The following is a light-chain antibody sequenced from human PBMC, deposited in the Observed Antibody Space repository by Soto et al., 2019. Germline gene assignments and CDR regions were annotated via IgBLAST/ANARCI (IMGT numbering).Light chain of an antibody. J-gene: IGKJ4*01. CDR3: QQANSFPPT. Sequence: DIQMTQSPSSVSASVGDRVTITCRASRDISSWLAWYQQKPGKAPKLLIYAVSSLRSGVPSRFSGSGSGTEFTLTISSLQPEDFATYYCQQANSFPPTFGGGTKVEIK. V-gene: IGKV1-12*01. CDR2: AVS. CDR1: RDISSW.